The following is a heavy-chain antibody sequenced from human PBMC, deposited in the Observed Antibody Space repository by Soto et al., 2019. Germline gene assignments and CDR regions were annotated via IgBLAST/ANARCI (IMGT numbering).Heavy chain of an antibody. V-gene: IGHV3-30*04. D-gene: IGHD3-10*01. CDR3: ARRFRLLWFVDDAFDI. Sequence: QVQLVESGGGVVQPGRSLRLSCAASGFTFSSYAMHWVRQAPGKGLEWVAVISYDGRNKYYADSVKGRFTISRDNSKNTLYLQMNSLRTEDTAGYYCARRFRLLWFVDDAFDIWGQGTMVTVSS. J-gene: IGHJ3*02. CDR1: GFTFSSYA. CDR2: ISYDGRNK.